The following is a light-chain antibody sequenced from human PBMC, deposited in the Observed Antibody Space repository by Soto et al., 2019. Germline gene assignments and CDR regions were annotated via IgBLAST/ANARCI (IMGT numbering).Light chain of an antibody. CDR3: QKYDSVPFT. CDR2: SAS. V-gene: IGKV1-27*01. CDR1: QDIGYF. Sequence: GDRVSITCRASQDIGYFLTWYQQRPGKVPKLIIYSASSLFSGAPSRFSGSGSGTAFTLTIFNLQPDDVATYYCQKYDSVPFTFGPGIRVEIK. J-gene: IGKJ3*01.